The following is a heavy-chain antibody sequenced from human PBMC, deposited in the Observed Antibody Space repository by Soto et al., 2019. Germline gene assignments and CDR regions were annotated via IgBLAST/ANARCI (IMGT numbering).Heavy chain of an antibody. Sequence: QVQLVESGGGVVQPGRSLRLSCAASGFTLSSYGMHWVRQAPGKGLEWVAFMWYDGSNKYNADSVKSRFTISRDHAKNTLYLQMNSVRVEDTAVYYCAREMYDSPPYFDSWGQGTLVTVSS. D-gene: IGHD3-22*01. CDR3: AREMYDSPPYFDS. V-gene: IGHV3-33*01. CDR2: MWYDGSNK. CDR1: GFTLSSYG. J-gene: IGHJ4*02.